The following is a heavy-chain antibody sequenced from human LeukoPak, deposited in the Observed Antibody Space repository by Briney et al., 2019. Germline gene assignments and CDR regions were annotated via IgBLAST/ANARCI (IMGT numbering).Heavy chain of an antibody. V-gene: IGHV5-51*01. J-gene: IGHJ4*02. D-gene: IGHD3-22*01. CDR1: GYSFATYW. CDR2: INPDDSDT. Sequence: GESLKISCKGSGYSFATYWIGWVRQMPGKGLEWMGIINPDDSDTTYSPSFQGQVTISADKSISTAYLQWSGLKASDTAMYYCARHPITRYYDSSGDSAAGPDYWGQGTLVTVSS. CDR3: ARHPITRYYDSSGDSAAGPDY.